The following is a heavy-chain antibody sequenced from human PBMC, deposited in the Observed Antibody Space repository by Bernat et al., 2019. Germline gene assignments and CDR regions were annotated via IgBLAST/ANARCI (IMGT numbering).Heavy chain of an antibody. V-gene: IGHV4-39*01. D-gene: IGHD6-19*01. CDR1: GASISSTSYY. CDR2: MYNGGST. CDR3: ARMGGSGWPQADY. J-gene: IGHJ4*02. Sequence: QLHLQESGPGLVKASETLSLTCTVSGASISSTSYYWCWIRQPPGKGLEWIGTMYNGGSTYYNPSLKSRVTIYVDTSKNQFSLKLSSVTAADTAVYYCARMGGSGWPQADYWGQGTLVTVSS.